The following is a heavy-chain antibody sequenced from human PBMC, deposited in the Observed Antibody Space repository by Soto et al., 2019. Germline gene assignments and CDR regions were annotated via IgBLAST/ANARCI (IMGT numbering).Heavy chain of an antibody. CDR2: ISYDGSNK. J-gene: IGHJ6*02. V-gene: IGHV3-30*18. CDR3: AKDPNGPPPGITGTTTYYYYYGMDV. CDR1: GFTFSSYG. Sequence: GGSLRLSCAASGFTFSSYGMHWVRQAPGKGLEWVAVISYDGSNKYYADSVKGRFTISRDNSKNTLYLQMNSLRAEDTAVYYCAKDPNGPPPGITGTTTYYYYYGMDVWGQGTTVTVSS. D-gene: IGHD1-7*01.